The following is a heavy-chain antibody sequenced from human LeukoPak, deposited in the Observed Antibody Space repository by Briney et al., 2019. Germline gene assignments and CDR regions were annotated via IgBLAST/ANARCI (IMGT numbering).Heavy chain of an antibody. CDR1: GFTFSSYG. CDR2: IRYDGSNK. CDR3: ASIAAAGTDYYYYYMGV. Sequence: PGGSLRLSCAASGFTFSSYGMHWVRQAPGKGLEWVAFIRYDGSNKYYADSVKGRFTISRDNSKNTLYLQMNSLRAEDTAVYYCASIAAAGTDYYYYYMGVWGKGTTVTISS. V-gene: IGHV3-30*02. J-gene: IGHJ6*03. D-gene: IGHD6-13*01.